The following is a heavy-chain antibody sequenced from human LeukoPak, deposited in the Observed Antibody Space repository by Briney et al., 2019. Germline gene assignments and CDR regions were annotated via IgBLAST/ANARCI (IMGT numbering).Heavy chain of an antibody. CDR2: IYPGDSDT. CDR1: GYSFTTYW. CDR3: ARPPPTYYYDSSASYDAFDI. V-gene: IGHV5-51*01. D-gene: IGHD3-22*01. J-gene: IGHJ3*02. Sequence: GESLKISCKGSGYSFTTYWIGWVRQMPGKGLEWMGIIYPGDSDTRYSPSFQGQVTISADKSISTAYLQWSSLKASDTAMCYCARPPPTYYYDSSASYDAFDIWGQGTMVTVSS.